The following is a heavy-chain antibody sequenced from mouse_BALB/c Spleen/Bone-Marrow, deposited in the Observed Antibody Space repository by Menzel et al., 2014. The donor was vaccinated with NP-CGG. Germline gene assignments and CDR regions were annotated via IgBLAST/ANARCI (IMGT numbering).Heavy chain of an antibody. CDR3: ARQGYYGRSDY. Sequence: EVKLLESGGGLVQPGGSLKLSCAASGFDFSRYWMSWVRQAPGKGLEWIGEINPDSSTITYTPSLKDKFIISRDNAKNTLYLQMSKVRSEDTALYYCARQGYYGRSDYWGQGTTLTVSS. V-gene: IGHV4-1*02. CDR1: GFDFSRYW. J-gene: IGHJ2*01. CDR2: INPDSSTI. D-gene: IGHD1-1*01.